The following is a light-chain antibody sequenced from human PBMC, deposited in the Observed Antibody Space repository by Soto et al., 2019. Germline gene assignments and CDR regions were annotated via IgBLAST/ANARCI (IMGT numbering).Light chain of an antibody. Sequence: DIVMTQSPDSQAVSLGERATINCKSSQSVLYSSNNKNYLAWYQQKPGQPPKLLIYWASTRESGVPDRFSGSGCGTDFTLTISSLQAEDVAVYYCQQYYSTPPTFGQGTKLEIK. CDR2: WAS. CDR3: QQYYSTPPT. J-gene: IGKJ2*01. CDR1: QSVLYSSNNKNY. V-gene: IGKV4-1*01.